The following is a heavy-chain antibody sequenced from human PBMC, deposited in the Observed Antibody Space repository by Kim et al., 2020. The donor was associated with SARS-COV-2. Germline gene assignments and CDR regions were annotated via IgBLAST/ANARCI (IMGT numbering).Heavy chain of an antibody. CDR3: ARAINVGEYCSSTSCYSVGDFDP. J-gene: IGHJ5*02. Sequence: GGSLRLSCAASGFTFSSYWMHWVRQAPGKGLVWVSRINSDGSSTSYADSVKGRFTISRDNAKNTLYLQMNSLRAEDTAVYYCARAINVGEYCSSTSCYSVGDFDPWGQGTLVTVSS. CDR1: GFTFSSYW. CDR2: INSDGSST. V-gene: IGHV3-74*01. D-gene: IGHD2-2*01.